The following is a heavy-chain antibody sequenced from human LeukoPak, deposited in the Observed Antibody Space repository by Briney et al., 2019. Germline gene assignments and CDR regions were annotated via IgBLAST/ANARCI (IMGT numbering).Heavy chain of an antibody. J-gene: IGHJ4*02. CDR2: IYHSGST. V-gene: IGHV4-38-2*02. Sequence: SETLSLTCTVSGYSISSGYYWGWIRQPPGKGLEWIGSIYHSGSTYYDPSLKSRVTISVDTSKNQFSLKLSSVTAADTAVYYCARGPSGYHNTGGQGTLVTVSS. CDR3: ARGPSGYHNT. CDR1: GYSISSGYY. D-gene: IGHD5-12*01.